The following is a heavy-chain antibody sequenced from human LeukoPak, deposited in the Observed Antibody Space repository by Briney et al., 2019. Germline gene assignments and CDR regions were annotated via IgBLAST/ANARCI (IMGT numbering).Heavy chain of an antibody. CDR2: ISSSSSYI. D-gene: IGHD3-22*01. J-gene: IGHJ3*02. CDR1: GFTFSSYS. CDR3: ASAYYYDSSGYYHDAFDI. V-gene: IGHV3-21*01. Sequence: PGGSLRLSCTASGFTFSSYSMNWVRQAPGKGLEWVSSISSSSSYIYYADSVKGRFTISRDNAKNSLYLQMNSLRAEDTAVYYCASAYYYDSSGYYHDAFDIWGQGTMVTVSS.